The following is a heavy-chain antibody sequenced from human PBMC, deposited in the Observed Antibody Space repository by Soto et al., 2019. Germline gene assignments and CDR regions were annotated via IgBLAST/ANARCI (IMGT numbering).Heavy chain of an antibody. CDR2: ISWNSGSI. J-gene: IGHJ6*02. CDR1: GFTFDDYA. V-gene: IGHV3-9*01. D-gene: IGHD3-10*01. Sequence: EAQLVESGGGLRQPGRSLRLSCAASGFTFDDYAMHWVRQAPGKGLEGVSGISWNSGSIGYADSVKGRFSISRDNAKNSLYLQMNSLRVEDTALYYCAKDIAYGSGRERSFGMDVWGQGTTVTVSS. CDR3: AKDIAYGSGRERSFGMDV.